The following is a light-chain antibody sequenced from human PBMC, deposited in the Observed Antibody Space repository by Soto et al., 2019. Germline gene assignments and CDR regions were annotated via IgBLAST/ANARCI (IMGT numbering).Light chain of an antibody. Sequence: NFMLTQPHSVSESPGKTVTISCTCISCTGSSGSIADNYVQWYQQRPGSAPTTLIYEDYQRPSGVPDRFSGSIDSSSNSASLTISGLKTEDEADYYCQSYASSNVVFGGGTKLTVL. J-gene: IGLJ2*01. CDR3: QSYASSNVV. V-gene: IGLV6-57*02. CDR2: EDY. CDR1: SGSIADNY.